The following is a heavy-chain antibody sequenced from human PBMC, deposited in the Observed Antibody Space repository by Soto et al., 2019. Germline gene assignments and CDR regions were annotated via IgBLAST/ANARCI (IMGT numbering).Heavy chain of an antibody. CDR3: AHTPFECSGSYYNEYYFDY. J-gene: IGHJ4*02. V-gene: IGHV2-5*02. Sequence: QITLKESGPTLVKPTQTLTLTCTFSGFSLSTSGVGVGWIRQPPGKALEWLALIYWDDDKRYSPSLKSRLTITKDTSKNQVVLTMTNMDPVDTATYYCAHTPFECSGSYYNEYYFDYWGQGTLVTVSS. D-gene: IGHD3-10*02. CDR1: GFSLSTSGVG. CDR2: IYWDDDK.